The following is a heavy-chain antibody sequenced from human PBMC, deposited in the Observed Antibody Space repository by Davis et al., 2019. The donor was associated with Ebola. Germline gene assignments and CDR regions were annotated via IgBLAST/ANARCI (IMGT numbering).Heavy chain of an antibody. D-gene: IGHD5-18*01. Sequence: GESLKISCAASGFTFSSYAMSWVRQAPGKGLEWVSAISGSGGSTYYADSVKGRFTISRDNSKNTLYLQMNSLRAEDTAVYYCAKDRGGYGYLSGYYYYYGMDVWGQGTTVTVSS. CDR3: AKDRGGYGYLSGYYYYYGMDV. CDR2: ISGSGGST. CDR1: GFTFSSYA. J-gene: IGHJ6*02. V-gene: IGHV3-23*01.